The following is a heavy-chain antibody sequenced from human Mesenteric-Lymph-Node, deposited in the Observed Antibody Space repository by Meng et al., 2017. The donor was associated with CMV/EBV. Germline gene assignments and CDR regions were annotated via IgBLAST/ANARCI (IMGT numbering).Heavy chain of an antibody. D-gene: IGHD3-3*01. V-gene: IGHV1-69*05. CDR1: GGTFSSYA. CDR2: IIPIFGTA. Sequence: SVKVSCKASGGTFSSYAISWVRQAPGQGLEWMGGIIPIFGTANYAQKFQGRVTITTDESTSTAYMELSSLRSEDTAVYYCARDGRLYDFPDVWGQGTTVTVSS. CDR3: ARDGRLYDFPDV. J-gene: IGHJ6*02.